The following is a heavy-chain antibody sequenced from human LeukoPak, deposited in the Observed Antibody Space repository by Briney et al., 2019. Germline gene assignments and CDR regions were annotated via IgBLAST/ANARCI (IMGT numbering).Heavy chain of an antibody. J-gene: IGHJ6*03. Sequence: PGGSLRLSCAASGFTFSSYGMHWVRQAPGKGLEWVAFIWYDGSNKYYADSVKGRFTISRDNSKNTLYLQMNSLRAEDTAVYYCAKVMGDIVVVPAASYYYYYMDVWGKGTTVTVSS. V-gene: IGHV3-30*02. CDR2: IWYDGSNK. CDR3: AKVMGDIVVVPAASYYYYYMDV. D-gene: IGHD2-2*01. CDR1: GFTFSSYG.